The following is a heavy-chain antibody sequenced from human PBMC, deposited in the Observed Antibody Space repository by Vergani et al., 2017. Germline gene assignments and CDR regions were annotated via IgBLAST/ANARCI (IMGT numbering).Heavy chain of an antibody. D-gene: IGHD3-10*01. Sequence: QITLKESGPTLVKPTQTLTLTCTFSGFSLSTSGVGVGWIRQPPGKALEWLSLIYWNDDKRYSPSLKSRLTITKDTSKNLVFLTMTNMYPVDTATYYCAHTATITMVRGVSPFGYWGQGTLVTVSS. J-gene: IGHJ4*02. V-gene: IGHV2-5*01. CDR3: AHTATITMVRGVSPFGY. CDR2: IYWNDDK. CDR1: GFSLSTSGVG.